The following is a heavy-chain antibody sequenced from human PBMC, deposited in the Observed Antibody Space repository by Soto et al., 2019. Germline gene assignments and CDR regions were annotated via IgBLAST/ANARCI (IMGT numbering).Heavy chain of an antibody. V-gene: IGHV4-4*07. J-gene: IGHJ5*02. Sequence: PSETLSLTCSVSGGSMSSYYWTWIRQPAGKGLEWIGRVYSSGGTHYNSSLKSRVTISLDTSKNQFYLRLISVTAADTAVYYCARGQRFSDWFDPWGQGTLVTVSS. D-gene: IGHD3-3*01. CDR1: GGSMSSYY. CDR3: ARGQRFSDWFDP. CDR2: VYSSGGT.